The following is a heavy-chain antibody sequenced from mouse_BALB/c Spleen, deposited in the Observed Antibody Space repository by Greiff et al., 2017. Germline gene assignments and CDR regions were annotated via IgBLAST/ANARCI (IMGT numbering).Heavy chain of an antibody. CDR2: ISSGGSYT. CDR3: TRGGITTVVVPFDY. Sequence: EVQGVESGGGLVKPGGSLKLSCAASGFTFSSYTMSWVRQTPEKRLEWVATISSGGSYTYYPDSVKGRFTISRDNAKNTLYLQMSSLKSEDTAMYYCTRGGITTVVVPFDYWGQGTTLTVSS. D-gene: IGHD1-1*01. J-gene: IGHJ2*01. CDR1: GFTFSSYT. V-gene: IGHV5-6-4*01.